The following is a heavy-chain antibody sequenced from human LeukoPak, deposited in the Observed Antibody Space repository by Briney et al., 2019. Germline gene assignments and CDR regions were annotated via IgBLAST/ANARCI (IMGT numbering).Heavy chain of an antibody. CDR1: GGSISSSSYY. V-gene: IGHV4-39*01. Sequence: SETLSLTCTVSGGSISSSSYYWGWIRQPPGKGLEWIGSIYYSGSTYYNPSLKSRVTISVDTSKNQFSLKLSSVTAADTAVYYCVGYGSGWFDYWGQGTLVTVSS. J-gene: IGHJ4*02. CDR3: VGYGSGWFDY. CDR2: IYYSGST. D-gene: IGHD6-19*01.